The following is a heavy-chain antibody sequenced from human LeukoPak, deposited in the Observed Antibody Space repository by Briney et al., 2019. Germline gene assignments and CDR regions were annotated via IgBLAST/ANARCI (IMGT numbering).Heavy chain of an antibody. J-gene: IGHJ4*02. Sequence: SETLSLTCTVSGGSISSSSYYWGWIRQPPGKGLEWIGSIYYSGSTYYNPSLKSRVTISVDTSKNQFSLKLSSVTAADTAVYYCARRLWELRASDYWGQGTLVTVSS. CDR3: ARRLWELRASDY. CDR1: GGSISSSSYY. D-gene: IGHD1-26*01. CDR2: IYYSGST. V-gene: IGHV4-39*01.